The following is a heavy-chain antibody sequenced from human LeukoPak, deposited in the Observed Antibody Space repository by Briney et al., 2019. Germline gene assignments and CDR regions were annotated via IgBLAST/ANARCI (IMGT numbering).Heavy chain of an antibody. CDR2: ISGSGGST. CDR3: AKTISPSVTTCYTGSPRGYFDY. D-gene: IGHD1-26*01. CDR1: GFTFSSYA. Sequence: TGGSLRLSCAASGFTFSSYAISWVRQAPGEGLEWVSAISGSGGSTYFADSVKGRFTISRDNSKNTLYLQMNSLRAEDTAVYYCAKTISPSVTTCYTGSPRGYFDYWGQGTLVTVSS. J-gene: IGHJ4*02. V-gene: IGHV3-23*01.